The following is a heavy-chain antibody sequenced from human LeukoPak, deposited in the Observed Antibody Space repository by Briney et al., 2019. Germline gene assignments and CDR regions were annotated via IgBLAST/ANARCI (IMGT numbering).Heavy chain of an antibody. CDR2: ISSSGSSI. V-gene: IGHV3-48*03. Sequence: GGSQRLSCAASGFTFSSYEMNWVRQAPGKGLEWVSYISSSGSSIYYADSAKGRFTISRDNAKNSLYLQMNSLRAEDTAVYYCAREVVATGGDAFDIWGQGTMVTVSS. D-gene: IGHD5-12*01. J-gene: IGHJ3*02. CDR1: GFTFSSYE. CDR3: AREVVATGGDAFDI.